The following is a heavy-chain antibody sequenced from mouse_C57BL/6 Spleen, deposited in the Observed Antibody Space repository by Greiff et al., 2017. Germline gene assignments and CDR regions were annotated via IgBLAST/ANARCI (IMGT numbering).Heavy chain of an antibody. Sequence: QVQLQQPGAELVRPGSSVKLSCKASGYTFTSYWMHWVKPRPIQGLEWIGNIDPSDSETHYNQKFKDKATLTVDKSSSTAYMQLRSLTSEDSAVYYCARGGLDLGDGYPDFDYWGQGTTLTVSS. V-gene: IGHV1-52*01. J-gene: IGHJ2*01. CDR3: ARGGLDLGDGYPDFDY. CDR2: IDPSDSET. CDR1: GYTFTSYW. D-gene: IGHD2-3*01.